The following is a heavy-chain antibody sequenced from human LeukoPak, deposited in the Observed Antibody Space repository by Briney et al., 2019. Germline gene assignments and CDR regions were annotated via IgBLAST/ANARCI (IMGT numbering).Heavy chain of an antibody. J-gene: IGHJ4*02. Sequence: PSETLSLTCAVYGGSFSGYYWSWIRQPPGKGPEWIGEINHSGSTNYNPSLKSRVTISVDTSKNQFSLKLSSVTAADTAVYYCARSFARNRGYSSSWPRTPFDYWGQGTLVTVSS. V-gene: IGHV4-34*01. CDR3: ARSFARNRGYSSSWPRTPFDY. CDR2: INHSGST. CDR1: GGSFSGYY. D-gene: IGHD6-13*01.